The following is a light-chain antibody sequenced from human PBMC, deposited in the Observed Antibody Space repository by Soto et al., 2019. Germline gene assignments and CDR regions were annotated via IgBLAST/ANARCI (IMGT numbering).Light chain of an antibody. CDR2: DAS. V-gene: IGKV3-11*01. CDR3: QQSSSWPLT. Sequence: EIVLTQSPATLSLSPGERATLSCRASQSISSSLAWYLQKPGQAPRLLIYDASNRANGIPARFSGSGSGTDFPLTISSLEPEDFAVYYCQQSSSWPLTFGGGTKVEIK. J-gene: IGKJ4*01. CDR1: QSISSS.